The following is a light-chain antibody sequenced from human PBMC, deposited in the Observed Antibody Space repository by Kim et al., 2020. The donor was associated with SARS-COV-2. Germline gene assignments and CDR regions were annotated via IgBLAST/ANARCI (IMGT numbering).Light chain of an antibody. CDR1: RSTRVAGFD. V-gene: IGLV1-40*01. CDR2: GEN. J-gene: IGLJ1*01. Sequence: RVTSAGAGTRSTRVAGFDAHWYQQLPGTAPKPLVYGENNRPSGFPDRFSGSKSGTSASLAITGLQAEDEADYYCQSYDSSLSEYVFGSGTKVTVL. CDR3: QSYDSSLSEYV.